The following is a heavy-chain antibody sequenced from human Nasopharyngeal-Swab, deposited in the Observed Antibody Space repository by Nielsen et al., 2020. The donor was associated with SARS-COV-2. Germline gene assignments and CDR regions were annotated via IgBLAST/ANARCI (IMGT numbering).Heavy chain of an antibody. Sequence: ASVKVSCKASGYTFTSYGISWVRKAPGQELDWMGGISAYNGRTYYAQKFQGRVTMTTDTSTSTAYMDLRSLRSDDTAVYYCARDPRGPDYWGQGTLVTVSS. V-gene: IGHV1-18*01. CDR2: ISAYNGRT. J-gene: IGHJ4*02. CDR3: ARDPRGPDY. CDR1: GYTFTSYG. D-gene: IGHD6-25*01.